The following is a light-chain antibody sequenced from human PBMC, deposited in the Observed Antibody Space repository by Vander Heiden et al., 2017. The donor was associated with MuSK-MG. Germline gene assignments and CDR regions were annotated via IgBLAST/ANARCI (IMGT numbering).Light chain of an antibody. CDR1: QDLSNS. CDR3: QQFDADPLT. V-gene: IGKV1-NL1*01. J-gene: IGKJ4*01. CDR2: AAS. Sequence: DIQMTQSPSSLSASVGDRVTMTCRASQDLSNSLAWYQQKPGKTPKLLLYAASQLQSGVPSRFSGSASGTDYTLTITILHPEDFATYYCQQFDADPLTFGGGTTVXIK.